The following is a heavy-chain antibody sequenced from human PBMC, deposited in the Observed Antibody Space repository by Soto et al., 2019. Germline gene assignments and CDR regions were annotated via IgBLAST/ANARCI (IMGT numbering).Heavy chain of an antibody. Sequence: ASVKVSCKASGYTFTSYAMNWVRQAPGQRLEWMGWINAGNGNTKYSQKFQGRVTITRDTSASTAYMELSSLRSEDTAVYYCARGWWEREGYVMDVWGQGTTVTGSS. J-gene: IGHJ6*02. CDR1: GYTFTSYA. D-gene: IGHD1-26*01. V-gene: IGHV1-3*01. CDR3: ARGWWEREGYVMDV. CDR2: INAGNGNT.